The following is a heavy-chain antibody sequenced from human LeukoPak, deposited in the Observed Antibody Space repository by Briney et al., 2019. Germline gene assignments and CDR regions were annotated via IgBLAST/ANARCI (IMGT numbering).Heavy chain of an antibody. CDR1: GGSIGSFY. Sequence: SETLSLTCTVSGGSIGSFYWTWIRQPPGKGLEYIGYIYSTGSTNYNPSLKSRVTISLDTSKNQFSLRLSSVAAADTAVYYCARDTVTTEVFDYWGQGTLVTVSS. V-gene: IGHV4-4*08. CDR2: IYSTGST. CDR3: ARDTVTTEVFDY. J-gene: IGHJ4*02. D-gene: IGHD4-17*01.